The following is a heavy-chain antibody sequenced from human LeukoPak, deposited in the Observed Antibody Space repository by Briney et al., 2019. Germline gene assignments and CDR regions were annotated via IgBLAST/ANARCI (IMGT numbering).Heavy chain of an antibody. CDR1: GFTFNRNW. D-gene: IGHD4-17*01. V-gene: IGHV3-7*05. J-gene: IGHJ4*02. Sequence: PGGSLRLSCAASGFTFNRNWMSWVRQAPGKGLERVANIKQDGSEKYYVDSVKGRFTISRDNAKNSLYLQMNSLRAEDTAVYYCAREVYGDNYFDYWGQGTLVTVSS. CDR3: AREVYGDNYFDY. CDR2: IKQDGSEK.